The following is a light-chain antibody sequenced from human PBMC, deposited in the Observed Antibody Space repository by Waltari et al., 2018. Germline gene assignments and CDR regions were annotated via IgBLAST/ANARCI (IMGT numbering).Light chain of an antibody. CDR3: CSFEKKSILL. Sequence: HSALTQPASVSGSPGQSITLPCTGPSSDVGRSNLVSWYQQHPGKAPKPIIYEANKRPSGVSNRFSGSKSGITASLRISGLQAEDEADYYCCSFEKKSILLFGGGTKLTV. CDR2: EAN. CDR1: SSDVGRSNL. J-gene: IGLJ3*02. V-gene: IGLV2-23*01.